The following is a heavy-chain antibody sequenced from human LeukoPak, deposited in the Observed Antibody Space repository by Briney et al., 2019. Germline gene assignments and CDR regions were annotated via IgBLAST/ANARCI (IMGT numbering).Heavy chain of an antibody. J-gene: IGHJ1*01. CDR1: GGSFSGYY. CDR2: IHYTAGA. Sequence: PSETLSLTCAVYGGSFSGYYWSWIRQPPGKGLEWIGIIHYTAGADYNPSLRSRVAVSIDTSKNQFSLKLTSVTAADTAVYYCARDASTRKYFQHWGQGTLVTVSS. V-gene: IGHV4-59*01. CDR3: ARDASTRKYFQH. D-gene: IGHD3-16*01.